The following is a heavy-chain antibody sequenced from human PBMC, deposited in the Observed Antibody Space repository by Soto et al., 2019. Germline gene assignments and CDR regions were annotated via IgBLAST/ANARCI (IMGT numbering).Heavy chain of an antibody. J-gene: IGHJ4*02. Sequence: GGSLRLSCAASGFTFSSYGMHWVRQAPGKGLEWVAVIWYDGSNKYYADSVKGRFTISRDNSKNTLYLQMNSLRAEDTAVYYCAAIAAAGTGDFDYWGQGTLVTVSS. CDR2: IWYDGSNK. CDR1: GFTFSSYG. D-gene: IGHD6-13*01. CDR3: AAIAAAGTGDFDY. V-gene: IGHV3-33*01.